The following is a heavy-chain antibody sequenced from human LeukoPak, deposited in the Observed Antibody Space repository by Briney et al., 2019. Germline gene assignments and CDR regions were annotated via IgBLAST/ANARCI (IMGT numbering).Heavy chain of an antibody. CDR2: IGTAGDT. V-gene: IGHV3-13*01. D-gene: IGHD6-13*01. CDR3: ARGGRGSSWFDN. Sequence: PGGSLRLSCAASGFTFKSYDMHWVRQAAGEGLEWVSAIGTAGDTYYPGSVKGRFTISRENAKNSLYLQMNSLRAEDTAVYYCARGGRGSSWFDNWGQGTLVTVSS. J-gene: IGHJ4*02. CDR1: GFTFKSYD.